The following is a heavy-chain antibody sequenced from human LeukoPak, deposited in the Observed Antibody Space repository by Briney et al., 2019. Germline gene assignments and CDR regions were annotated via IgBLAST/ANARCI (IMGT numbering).Heavy chain of an antibody. Sequence: GGSLSFSGQAPGFTSSDYNRTWIGKVPGKGRGWVSYISSSGSTIYYADSVKGRFTISRDNAKNSLYLQMNSLRAEDTAVYYCARWSTMVRGPWGQGTLVTVSS. CDR1: GFTSSDYN. V-gene: IGHV3-11*01. J-gene: IGHJ5*02. CDR2: ISSSGSTI. D-gene: IGHD3-10*01. CDR3: ARWSTMVRGP.